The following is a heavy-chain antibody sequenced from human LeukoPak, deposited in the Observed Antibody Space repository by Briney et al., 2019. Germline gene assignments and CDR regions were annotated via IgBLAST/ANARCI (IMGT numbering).Heavy chain of an antibody. CDR2: ISAYNGNT. J-gene: IGHJ5*02. CDR3: ARSFGGGYCSGGSCYDDWFDP. CDR1: GYTFTSYG. Sequence: ASVKVSCKASGYTFTSYGISWVRQAPGQGLEWMGWISAYNGNTNYAQKFQGRVTMTRDMSTSTVYMELSSLRSEDTAVYYCARSFGGGYCSGGSCYDDWFDPWGQGTLVTVSS. D-gene: IGHD2-15*01. V-gene: IGHV1-18*01.